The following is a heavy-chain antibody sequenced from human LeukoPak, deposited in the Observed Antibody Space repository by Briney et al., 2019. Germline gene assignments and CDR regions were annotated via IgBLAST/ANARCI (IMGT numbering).Heavy chain of an antibody. CDR3: ARGYSYDTSGFPGDAFDI. CDR1: GYTFTSFG. D-gene: IGHD3-22*01. Sequence: APVKVSCKASGYTFTSFGISWVRQAPGQGLEWMGWISAYSSSTNYAQKLQGRVTMATDTFTSTAYMELRSLRSDDTAVYYCARGYSYDTSGFPGDAFDIWGQGTMVTVSS. CDR2: ISAYSSST. J-gene: IGHJ3*02. V-gene: IGHV1-18*01.